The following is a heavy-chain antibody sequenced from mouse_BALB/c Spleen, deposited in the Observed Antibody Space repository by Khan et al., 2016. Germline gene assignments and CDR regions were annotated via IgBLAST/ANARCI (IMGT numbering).Heavy chain of an antibody. CDR3: ARGIYYGNPGNAMDY. Sequence: QVQLKESGPGLVAPSQSLSITCTVSGFSLTSYGVHWVRQPPGKGLEWLGVIWAGGSTNYNSALMSRLSISKDNSKSQVFLKMNSLQTDDTAMYXCARGIYYGNPGNAMDYWGQGTSVTVSS. D-gene: IGHD2-1*01. CDR1: GFSLTSYG. V-gene: IGHV2-9*02. CDR2: IWAGGST. J-gene: IGHJ4*01.